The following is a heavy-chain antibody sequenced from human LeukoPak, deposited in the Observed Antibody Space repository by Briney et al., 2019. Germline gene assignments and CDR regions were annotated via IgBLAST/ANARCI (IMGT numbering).Heavy chain of an antibody. CDR3: ATAGYSSGWPFDY. V-gene: IGHV1-24*01. CDR1: GYTLTELS. D-gene: IGHD6-19*01. Sequence: ASVKVSCKVSGYTLTELSMHWVRQAPGKGLEWMGGFDSEDGETIYAQKFQGRVTMTEDTSTDTAYMELSSLRSEDTAVYYCATAGYSSGWPFDYWGQGTLVTVSS. CDR2: FDSEDGET. J-gene: IGHJ4*02.